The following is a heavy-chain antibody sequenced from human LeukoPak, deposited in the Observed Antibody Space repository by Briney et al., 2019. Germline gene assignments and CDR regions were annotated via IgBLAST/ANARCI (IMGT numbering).Heavy chain of an antibody. CDR2: INPSGGST. V-gene: IGHV1-46*03. Sequence: ASVKVSCKASGYTFTSYYMHWVRQAPGQGLEWMGIINPSGGSTSYAQKFQGRVTMTRDTSTSTVYMELSNLRSEDTAVYYCARENRKATMVRGVNIPIYFDYWGQGTLVTVSS. D-gene: IGHD3-10*01. CDR3: ARENRKATMVRGVNIPIYFDY. CDR1: GYTFTSYY. J-gene: IGHJ4*02.